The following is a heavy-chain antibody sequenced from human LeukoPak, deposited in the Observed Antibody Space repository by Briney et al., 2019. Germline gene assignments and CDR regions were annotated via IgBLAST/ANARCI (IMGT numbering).Heavy chain of an antibody. Sequence: GGSPRLSCAASGFTFSSYSMNWVRQAPGKGLEWVSYISRSGSTIYYADSVKGRFTISRDNAKNSLYLQMNSLRAEDTALYYCARETGTSGWNYFDYWGQGTLVTVSS. J-gene: IGHJ4*02. V-gene: IGHV3-48*04. CDR3: ARETGTSGWNYFDY. CDR1: GFTFSSYS. CDR2: ISRSGSTI. D-gene: IGHD6-19*01.